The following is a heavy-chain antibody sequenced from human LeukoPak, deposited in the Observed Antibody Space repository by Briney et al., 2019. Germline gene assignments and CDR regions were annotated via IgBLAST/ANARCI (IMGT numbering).Heavy chain of an antibody. CDR1: GGTFSSYA. V-gene: IGHV1-69*05. CDR2: IIPIFGTA. D-gene: IGHD3-22*01. CDR3: ARAPDYYDSSGYGGWFDP. Sequence: SVKVSCKASGGTFSSYAISWVRQAPGQGLEWMGGIIPIFGTANYAQKFQGRVRITTDESTSTAYMELSSLRSEDTAVYYCARAPDYYDSSGYGGWFDPWGQGTLVTVSS. J-gene: IGHJ5*02.